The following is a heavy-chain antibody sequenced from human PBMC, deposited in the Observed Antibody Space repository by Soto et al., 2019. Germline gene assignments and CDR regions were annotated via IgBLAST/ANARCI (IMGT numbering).Heavy chain of an antibody. Sequence: LSLTCTVSGGSISSSSYYWGWIRQPPGKGLEWIGSIYYSGSTYYNPSLKSRVTISVDTSKNQFSLKLSSVTAADTAVYYCAITYYDYVWGSYRRYYFDYWGQGTLVTVSS. CDR3: AITYYDYVWGSYRRYYFDY. J-gene: IGHJ4*02. D-gene: IGHD3-16*02. V-gene: IGHV4-39*01. CDR1: GGSISSSSYY. CDR2: IYYSGST.